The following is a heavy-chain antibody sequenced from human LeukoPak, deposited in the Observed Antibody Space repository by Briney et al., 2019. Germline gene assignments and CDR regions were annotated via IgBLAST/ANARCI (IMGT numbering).Heavy chain of an antibody. CDR1: GFTFSSYS. D-gene: IGHD3-22*01. Sequence: GGSLRLSCAASGFTFSSYSMNWVRQAPGKGLEWVSSISSSSSYIYYADSVKGRFSISRDNAKNSLYLQMNSLRAEDTAVYYCARDWLAGNPYHAFDLWGKGTMVTVSS. CDR2: ISSSSSYI. V-gene: IGHV3-21*01. CDR3: ARDWLAGNPYHAFDL. J-gene: IGHJ3*01.